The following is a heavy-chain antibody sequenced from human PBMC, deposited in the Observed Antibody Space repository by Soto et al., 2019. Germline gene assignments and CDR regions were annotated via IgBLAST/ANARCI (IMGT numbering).Heavy chain of an antibody. Sequence: GGSLRLSCAASGFTFSSYAMHWVRQAPGKGLEWVAVISYDGSNKYYADSVKGRFTISRDDSKNTLYLQMNSLRAEDTAVYYCARERVLSEVPAARPFYYYYGMGVWGQGTTVTVSS. D-gene: IGHD2-2*01. J-gene: IGHJ6*02. V-gene: IGHV3-30-3*01. CDR2: ISYDGSNK. CDR1: GFTFSSYA. CDR3: ARERVLSEVPAARPFYYYYGMGV.